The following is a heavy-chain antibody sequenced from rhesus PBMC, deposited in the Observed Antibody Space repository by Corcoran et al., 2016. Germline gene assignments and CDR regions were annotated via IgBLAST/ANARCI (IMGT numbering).Heavy chain of an antibody. Sequence: EVQLVESGGGLVQPGGSLRLSCAASGFTFSSYGMHWVRQAPGKGLEWVAVISYDGRKKYYADSVKDRFTISRDHSKNMLYLQVNNLKLEGTAVYYCAREYGFRYFDLWGPGTPITISS. J-gene: IGHJ2*01. CDR3: AREYGFRYFDL. CDR1: GFTFSSYG. V-gene: IGHV3-54*02. D-gene: IGHD3-9*01. CDR2: ISYDGRKK.